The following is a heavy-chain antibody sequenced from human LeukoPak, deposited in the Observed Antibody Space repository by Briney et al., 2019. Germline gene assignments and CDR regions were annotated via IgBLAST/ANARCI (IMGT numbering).Heavy chain of an antibody. Sequence: SETLSLTCAVSGGSISSSNWWSWVRQPTGKGLEWIGEIYHSGSTNYNPSLKSRVTISVDKSKNQFSLRLSSVTAADTAVYYCASFPRSSSWARWFDPWGQGTLVTVSS. V-gene: IGHV4-4*02. CDR1: GGSISSSNW. D-gene: IGHD6-13*01. J-gene: IGHJ5*02. CDR3: ASFPRSSSWARWFDP. CDR2: IYHSGST.